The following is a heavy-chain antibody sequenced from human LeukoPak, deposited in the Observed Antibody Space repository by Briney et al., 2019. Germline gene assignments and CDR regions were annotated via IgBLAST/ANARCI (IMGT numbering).Heavy chain of an antibody. CDR2: IYSGGST. Sequence: GGSLRLSCAASGFTVSSNYMSWVRQAPGKRLEWVSVIYSGGSTYYADSVKGRFTISRDNSKNTLYLQMNSLRAEDTAVYYCAREDYDILTGSETAAFDIWGQGTMVTVSS. J-gene: IGHJ3*02. CDR3: AREDYDILTGSETAAFDI. CDR1: GFTVSSNY. V-gene: IGHV3-66*01. D-gene: IGHD3-9*01.